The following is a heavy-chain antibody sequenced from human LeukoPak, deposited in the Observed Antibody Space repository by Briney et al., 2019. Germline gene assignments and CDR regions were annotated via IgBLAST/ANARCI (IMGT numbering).Heavy chain of an antibody. CDR1: GFIFSSYD. CDR2: ISSSSYYI. V-gene: IGHV3-21*01. CDR3: ARDAIAAADNWFDP. D-gene: IGHD6-13*01. Sequence: GGSLRLSCVASGFIFSSYDMDWVRQAPGKGLEWVASISSSSYYIYYSDSLKGRFTISRDNAKNSLYLQMNSLRAEDTAVYYCARDAIAAADNWFDPWGQGTLVTVSS. J-gene: IGHJ5*02.